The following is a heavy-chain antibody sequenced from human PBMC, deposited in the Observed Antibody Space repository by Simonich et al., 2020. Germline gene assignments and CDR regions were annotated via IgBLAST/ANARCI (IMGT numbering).Heavy chain of an antibody. D-gene: IGHD7-27*01. CDR1: GFTFSSYW. Sequence: EVQLVESGGGLVQPGGSLRLSCAASGFTFSSYWVSWVRQAPGKGLEWVANIKQDGSEKYYVDSVKGRFNIDRDNAKNSLYLQMNSLRAEDTAVYYCARDGLGTAYYYYMDVWGKGTTVTVSS. J-gene: IGHJ6*03. V-gene: IGHV3-7*01. CDR3: ARDGLGTAYYYYMDV. CDR2: IKQDGSEK.